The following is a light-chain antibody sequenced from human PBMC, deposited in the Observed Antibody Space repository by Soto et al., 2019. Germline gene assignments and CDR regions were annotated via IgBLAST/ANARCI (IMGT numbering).Light chain of an antibody. Sequence: DIQMTQSPSTLSASVGDRVTITCRASQTISSWLAWYQQKPGKAPKLLIYKASTLKSGVPSRFSGSGSGTEFTLTISSLQPDDFATYYCQQYNGYRWTFGQGTKVDIK. CDR3: QQYNGYRWT. CDR1: QTISSW. V-gene: IGKV1-5*03. CDR2: KAS. J-gene: IGKJ1*01.